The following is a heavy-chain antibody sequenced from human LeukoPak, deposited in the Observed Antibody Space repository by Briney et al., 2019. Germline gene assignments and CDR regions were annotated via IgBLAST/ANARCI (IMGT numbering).Heavy chain of an antibody. D-gene: IGHD5-18*01. CDR1: GYSISSGYY. J-gene: IGHJ4*02. V-gene: IGHV4-38-2*01. Sequence: PSETLSLTCAVSGYSISSGYYWGWIRQPPGKGLEWIGGIYHSGSTYYNPSLKSRVTISVDTSKNQFSLKLSSVTAADTAVYYCARGYSYGRFDYWGQGTLATVSS. CDR3: ARGYSYGRFDY. CDR2: IYHSGST.